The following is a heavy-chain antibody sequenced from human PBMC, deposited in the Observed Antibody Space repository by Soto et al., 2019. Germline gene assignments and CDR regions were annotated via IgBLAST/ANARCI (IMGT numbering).Heavy chain of an antibody. CDR3: ARFSGDGWFDP. CDR2: IWYDGSNK. Sequence: QVQLVESGGGVVQPGRSLRLSCAASGFTFSSYGMHWVRQAPGKGLEWVAVIWYDGSNKYYADSVKGRFTISRDNSKNTLYLQMNSLGAEDTAVYYCARFSGDGWFDPWGQGTLVTVSS. D-gene: IGHD2-21*02. V-gene: IGHV3-33*01. CDR1: GFTFSSYG. J-gene: IGHJ5*02.